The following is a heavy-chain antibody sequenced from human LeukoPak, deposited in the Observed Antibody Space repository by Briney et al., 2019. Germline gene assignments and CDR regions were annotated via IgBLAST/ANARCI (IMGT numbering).Heavy chain of an antibody. CDR2: INHSGST. CDR3: ASLRVPGDFDY. V-gene: IGHV4-34*01. J-gene: IGHJ4*02. CDR1: GGSFSGYY. Sequence: SETLSLTCAVYGGSFSGYYWSWIRQPPGKGLEWIGEINHSGSTNYNPSLKSRLTMSVDTSKNQFSLKLRSVTAADTAVYYCASLRVPGDFDYWGQGTLVTVSS.